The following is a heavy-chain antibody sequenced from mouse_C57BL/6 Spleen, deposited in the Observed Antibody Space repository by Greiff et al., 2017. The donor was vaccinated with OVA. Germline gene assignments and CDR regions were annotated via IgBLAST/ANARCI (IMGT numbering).Heavy chain of an antibody. CDR3: ARQSGGTAAMDY. D-gene: IGHD4-1*01. J-gene: IGHJ4*01. V-gene: IGHV1-81*01. Sequence: VQLQQSGAELARPGASVKLSCKASGYTFTSYGISWVKQRTGQGLEWIGEIYPRSGNTYYNEKFKGKATLTADKSSRTAYMELRSLTSEDSAVYFCARQSGGTAAMDYWGQGTSVTVSS. CDR1: GYTFTSYG. CDR2: IYPRSGNT.